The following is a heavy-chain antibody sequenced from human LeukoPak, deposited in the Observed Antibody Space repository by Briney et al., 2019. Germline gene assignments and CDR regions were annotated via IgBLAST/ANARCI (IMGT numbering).Heavy chain of an antibody. J-gene: IGHJ5*02. CDR2: IIPIFGTA. Sequence: SVKVSCKASGYTFTSYAISWVRQAPGQGLEWMGGIIPIFGTANYAQKFQGRVTITTDESTSTAYKELSSLRSEDTAVYYCARETPLDDSSSWYPHWFDPWGQGTLVTVSS. V-gene: IGHV1-69*05. CDR1: GYTFTSYA. D-gene: IGHD6-13*01. CDR3: ARETPLDDSSSWYPHWFDP.